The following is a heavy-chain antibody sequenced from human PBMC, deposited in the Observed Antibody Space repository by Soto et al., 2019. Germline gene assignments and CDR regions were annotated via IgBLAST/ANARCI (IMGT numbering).Heavy chain of an antibody. Sequence: SETLSLTCTVSGGSISSYYWSWIRQPPGKGLEWIGYIYYSGSTNYNPSLKSRVTISVDTSKNQFSLKLSSVTAADTAVYYCARDLRIFGVVTRKPHYYYYGMDVWGQGTTVTVSS. V-gene: IGHV4-59*01. CDR3: ARDLRIFGVVTRKPHYYYYGMDV. D-gene: IGHD3-3*01. J-gene: IGHJ6*02. CDR1: GGSISSYY. CDR2: IYYSGST.